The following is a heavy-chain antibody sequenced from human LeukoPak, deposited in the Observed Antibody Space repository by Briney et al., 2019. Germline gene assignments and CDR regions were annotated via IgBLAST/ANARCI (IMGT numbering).Heavy chain of an antibody. CDR3: SRGRLFGDY. CDR1: GFTFSSYS. Sequence: GGSLRLSCAVSGFTFSSYSMIWVRQAPGKGLEWVSSISSGSNYIYYADSMKGRFTIPRDNAKNSLYLQMNSLRAEDTAVYYCSRGRLFGDYWGQGALVTVSS. D-gene: IGHD2-21*02. J-gene: IGHJ4*02. V-gene: IGHV3-21*01. CDR2: ISSGSNYI.